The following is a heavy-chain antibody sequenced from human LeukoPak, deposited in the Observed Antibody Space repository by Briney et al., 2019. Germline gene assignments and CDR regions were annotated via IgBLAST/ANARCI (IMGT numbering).Heavy chain of an antibody. V-gene: IGHV3-21*04. CDR2: ISSSSSYI. J-gene: IGHJ3*02. D-gene: IGHD2-15*01. CDR1: GFTFSSYS. CDR3: ARSHFCSGGSCYVDAFDI. Sequence: GGSLRLSCAASGFTFSSYSMNWVRQAPGKGLEWVSSISSSSSYIYYADSVKGRFTISRDNAKNSLYLQMNSLRAEDTAVYYCARSHFCSGGSCYVDAFDIWGQGTMVTVSS.